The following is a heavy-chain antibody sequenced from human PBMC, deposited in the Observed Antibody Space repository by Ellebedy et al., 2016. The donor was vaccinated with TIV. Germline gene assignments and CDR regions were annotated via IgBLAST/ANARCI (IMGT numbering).Heavy chain of an antibody. CDR1: GFTFSDHY. Sequence: GGFLRLSXAASGFTFSDHYMDWVRQAPGKGLEWVGRSRNKAKSYTTDYAASVKGRFTISRDDSKNSLYLQMNSLKTEDTAVYYCARPAYSGSYSEDYWGQGTLVTVSS. V-gene: IGHV3-72*01. J-gene: IGHJ4*02. CDR3: ARPAYSGSYSEDY. CDR2: SRNKAKSYTT. D-gene: IGHD1-26*01.